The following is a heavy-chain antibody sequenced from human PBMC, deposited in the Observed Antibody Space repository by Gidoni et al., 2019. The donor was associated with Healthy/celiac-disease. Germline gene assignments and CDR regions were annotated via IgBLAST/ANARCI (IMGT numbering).Heavy chain of an antibody. Sequence: QVQLVESGGGLVKPGGSLRPSCAAYGCTCFDYYMSWIRQAPGKGLEWVSYISSSGSTIYYADSVKGRFTISRDNAKNSLYLQMNSLRAEDTAVYYCARDGPSFVYYDSSGYYSSWGQGTLVTVSS. D-gene: IGHD3-22*01. CDR1: GCTCFDYY. CDR3: ARDGPSFVYYDSSGYYSS. CDR2: ISSSGSTI. V-gene: IGHV3-11*01. J-gene: IGHJ5*02.